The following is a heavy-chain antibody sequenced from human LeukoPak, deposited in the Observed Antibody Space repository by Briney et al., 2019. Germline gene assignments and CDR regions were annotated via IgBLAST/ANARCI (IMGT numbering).Heavy chain of an antibody. Sequence: GASVKVSCKASGYTFTGYYMHWVRQAPGQGLEWMGWINPNSGGTNYAQKFQGRVTMTRDTSISTAYMELSRLRSDDTAVYYCARLDSIAVAGTDYWGQGTLVTVSS. CDR3: ARLDSIAVAGTDY. V-gene: IGHV1-2*02. J-gene: IGHJ4*02. CDR1: GYTFTGYY. CDR2: INPNSGGT. D-gene: IGHD6-19*01.